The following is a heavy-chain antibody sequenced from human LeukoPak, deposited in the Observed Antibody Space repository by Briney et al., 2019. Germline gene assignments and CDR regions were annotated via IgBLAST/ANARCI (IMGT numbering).Heavy chain of an antibody. J-gene: IGHJ3*02. D-gene: IGHD3-10*01. Sequence: PGGSLRLSCAASGFTLSNYSMNWVRQAPGKGLEWVSSISSSSSYIYYADSVKGRFTISRDNAKNSLYLQMNSLRAEDTAVYYCARDGMAMVRGVGDDAFDIWGQGTMITVSS. CDR1: GFTLSNYS. CDR2: ISSSSSYI. V-gene: IGHV3-21*01. CDR3: ARDGMAMVRGVGDDAFDI.